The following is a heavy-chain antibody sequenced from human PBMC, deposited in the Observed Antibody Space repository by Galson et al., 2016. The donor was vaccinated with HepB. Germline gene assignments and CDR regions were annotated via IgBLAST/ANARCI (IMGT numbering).Heavy chain of an antibody. J-gene: IGHJ3*02. Sequence: SLRLSCAASGFTVSDHYMDWVRQAPGKGLEWVGRSRSKLRSYTTEYAASVKDRFTISRDDSGNSLYVQMNSLKTEDTAVYYCTSGYSRDHEADALDIWGQGTKVTVSS. CDR2: SRSKLRSYTT. CDR1: GFTVSDHY. V-gene: IGHV3-72*01. CDR3: TSGYSRDHEADALDI. D-gene: IGHD1-26*01.